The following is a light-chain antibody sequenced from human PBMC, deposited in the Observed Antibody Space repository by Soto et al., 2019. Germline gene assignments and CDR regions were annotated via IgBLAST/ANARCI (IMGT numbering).Light chain of an antibody. CDR1: QSVNSN. J-gene: IGKJ5*01. Sequence: EMVMTQSPAILSVSPGESATLSCRASQSVNSNYLAWYQQHPGQPPRLLIYGISTRATGIPARFSGSGSGTEFSLTISSLQSEDFAVYYCQQYSKWPTTFGQGTRLEIK. CDR3: QQYSKWPTT. V-gene: IGKV3-15*01. CDR2: GIS.